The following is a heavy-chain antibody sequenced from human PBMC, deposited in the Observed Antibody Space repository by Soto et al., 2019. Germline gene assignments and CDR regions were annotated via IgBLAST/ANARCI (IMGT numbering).Heavy chain of an antibody. CDR2: INAGNGNT. D-gene: IGHD2-21*02. CDR1: GYTFTSYA. CDR3: ARSIVVVTALDY. J-gene: IGHJ4*02. V-gene: IGHV1-3*05. Sequence: QVHLVQSGAEEKKPGASVKVSCKASGYTFTSYAMHWVRQAPGQRLEWMGWINAGNGNTKYSQKFQGRVTITRDTSASTAYMDLSGLRSEDTAVYYCARSIVVVTALDYWGQGTLVTVSS.